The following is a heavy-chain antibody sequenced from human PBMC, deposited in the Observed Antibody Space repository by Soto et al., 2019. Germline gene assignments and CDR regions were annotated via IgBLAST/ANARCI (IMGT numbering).Heavy chain of an antibody. V-gene: IGHV1-8*01. J-gene: IGHJ4*02. CDR2: VNPKSGNS. CDR1: GYTFTSYD. Sequence: ASVKVSCKASGYTFTSYDINWVRQATGQGLEWMGWVNPKSGNSSYAQKLQGRVTMTTDTSMSTAYMELRSLRSDDTAVYYCARWVPPNDYWGQGTLVTVSS. CDR3: ARWVPPNDY.